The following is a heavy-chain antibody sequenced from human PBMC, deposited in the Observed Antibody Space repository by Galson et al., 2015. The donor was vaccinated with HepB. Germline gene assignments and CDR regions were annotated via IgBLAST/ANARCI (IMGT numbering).Heavy chain of an antibody. V-gene: IGHV3-11*06. CDR3: ARDGPSYYNDTCDYYVGY. Sequence: SLRLSCAASGFSFSDYYMSWLRQAPGKGLEWLSYISSNTIYTNYADSVKGRFTVSRDNSKNTLYLQMNSLRSEDTAVFYCARDGPSYYNDTCDYYVGYWCQGTLVTVSS. D-gene: IGHD3-22*01. CDR1: GFSFSDYY. CDR2: ISSNTIYT. J-gene: IGHJ4*02.